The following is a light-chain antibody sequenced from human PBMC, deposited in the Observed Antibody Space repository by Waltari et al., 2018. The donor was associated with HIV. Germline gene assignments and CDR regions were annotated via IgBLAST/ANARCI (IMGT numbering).Light chain of an antibody. V-gene: IGKV4-1*01. CDR3: QQYYTTPRT. J-gene: IGKJ4*01. CDR1: QSVLYSSNNKNY. CDR2: WAS. Sequence: DIVMTQSPDSLAVSLGERATINCKSSQSVLYSSNNKNYLAWYQQKPGQPPKVLIYWASTRESGVPDRFSAGGSGTDFTLTISSLQAEDVAVYYCQQYYTTPRTFGGGTKVEIK.